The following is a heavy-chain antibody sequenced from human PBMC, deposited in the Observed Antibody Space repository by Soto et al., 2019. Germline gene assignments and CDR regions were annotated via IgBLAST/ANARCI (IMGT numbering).Heavy chain of an antibody. CDR2: IVPMLGTP. J-gene: IGHJ6*02. CDR3: PRNGTYSSCVSQYSGIDV. CDR1: GGTFDNFI. Sequence: QVQLVQSGAEVKEPGSSVRVSCKASGGTFDNFIMNWVRQTPGRGLEWMGGIVPMLGTPTYAEKFKGRVTISATGSAGTMCMEVTSLRSDDTAISHCPRNGTYSSCVSQYSGIDVWGQGTTVTVSS. D-gene: IGHD1-26*01. V-gene: IGHV1-69*01.